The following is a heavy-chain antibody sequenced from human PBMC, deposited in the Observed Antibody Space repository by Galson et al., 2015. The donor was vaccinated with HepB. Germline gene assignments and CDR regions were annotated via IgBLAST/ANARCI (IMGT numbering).Heavy chain of an antibody. CDR1: GFTFSSYW. V-gene: IGHV3-7*03. CDR3: ARDRRPEWLVRNFDY. J-gene: IGHJ4*02. D-gene: IGHD6-19*01. CDR2: IKQDGSEK. Sequence: SLRLSCAASGFTFSSYWMSWVRQAPGKGLKWVANIKQDGSEKYYVDSVKGRFTISRDNAKNSLYLQMNSLRAEDTAVYYCARDRRPEWLVRNFDYWGQGTLVTVSS.